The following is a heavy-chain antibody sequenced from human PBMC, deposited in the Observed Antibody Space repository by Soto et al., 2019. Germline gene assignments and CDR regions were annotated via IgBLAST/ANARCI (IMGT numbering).Heavy chain of an antibody. CDR2: IDRDGGRGTSA. CDR1: GFPFSSYW. V-gene: IGHV3-74*01. J-gene: IGHJ5*02. D-gene: IGHD1-1*01. Sequence: EVQLVESGGGLVQPGGSLRLSCAASGFPFSSYWMHWVRQVPGKGLEWVARIDRDGGRGTSASYAEFVMGRFTISRDNAKNTLYLQMNSLRAEDTAVYHCARGQYNHDGWFDPWGQGTRVTVSS. CDR3: ARGQYNHDGWFDP.